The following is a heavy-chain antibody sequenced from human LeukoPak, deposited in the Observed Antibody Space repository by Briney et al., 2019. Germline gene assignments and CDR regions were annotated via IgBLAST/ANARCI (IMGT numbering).Heavy chain of an antibody. CDR2: IYSGGST. Sequence: GALRLSCAASGFTFSSCAMTWVRQAPGKGLEWVSVIYSGGSTYYADSVKGRFTISRDNSKNTLYLQMNSLRAEDTAVYYCAQVAADHDAFDIWGQGTMVTASS. D-gene: IGHD2-15*01. CDR3: AQVAADHDAFDI. V-gene: IGHV3-53*03. J-gene: IGHJ3*02. CDR1: GFTFSSCA.